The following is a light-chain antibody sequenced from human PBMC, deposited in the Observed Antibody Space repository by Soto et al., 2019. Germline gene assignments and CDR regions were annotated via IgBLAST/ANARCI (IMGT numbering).Light chain of an antibody. Sequence: DIQFTQSPSSLSGSVGDTVTITCRSSQTIAIFLNWYQQKPGKPPMLLIYGASSLQSGVPSRFSGSGSGTDFTLTISSLQPEDFATYYCQQSFHTPPITFGQGTRLEI. J-gene: IGKJ5*01. V-gene: IGKV1-39*01. CDR2: GAS. CDR1: QTIAIF. CDR3: QQSFHTPPIT.